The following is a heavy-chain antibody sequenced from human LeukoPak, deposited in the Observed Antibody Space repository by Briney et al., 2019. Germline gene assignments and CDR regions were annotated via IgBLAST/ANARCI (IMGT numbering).Heavy chain of an antibody. CDR2: IYYSGST. CDR3: ARRHYRHYMDV. Sequence: SETLSLTCTVSGGSISSYYWSWIRQPPGKGLEWIGYIYYSGSTNYNPSLKSRVTISVDTSKNQFSLKLSSVTAADTAVYYCARRHYRHYMDVWGKGTTVTVSS. D-gene: IGHD3-16*02. J-gene: IGHJ6*03. CDR1: GGSISSYY. V-gene: IGHV4-59*08.